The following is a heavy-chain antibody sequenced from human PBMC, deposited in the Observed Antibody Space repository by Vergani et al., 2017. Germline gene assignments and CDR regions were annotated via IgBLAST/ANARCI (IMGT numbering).Heavy chain of an antibody. V-gene: IGHV3-66*01. CDR1: GFTVSSNY. Sequence: EVQLVESGGGLVQPGGSLRLSCAASGFTVSSNYMSWVRQAPGKGLEWVSVIYSGGSTYYADSVKGRFTISRDNSKNTLYLQMNSLTAADTAVYYCVKTPSGFVYFDYWGQGALVTVSS. D-gene: IGHD5-12*01. CDR2: IYSGGST. CDR3: VKTPSGFVYFDY. J-gene: IGHJ4*02.